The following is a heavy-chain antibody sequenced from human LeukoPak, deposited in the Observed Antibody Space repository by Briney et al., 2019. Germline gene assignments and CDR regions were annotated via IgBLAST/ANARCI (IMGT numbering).Heavy chain of an antibody. CDR2: ISAYNGNT. CDR3: ARADARPPHYYYYGMDV. D-gene: IGHD6-6*01. V-gene: IGHV1-18*01. J-gene: IGHJ6*02. Sequence: GASVKVSRKASGYTFTSYGISWVRQAPGQGLERMGWISAYNGNTNYAQKLQGRVTMTTDTSTSTAYMELRSLRSDDTAVYYCARADARPPHYYYYGMDVWGQGTTVTVSS. CDR1: GYTFTSYG.